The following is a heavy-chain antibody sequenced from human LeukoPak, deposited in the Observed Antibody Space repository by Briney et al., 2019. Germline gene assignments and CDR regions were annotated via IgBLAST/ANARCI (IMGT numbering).Heavy chain of an antibody. D-gene: IGHD2-2*01. J-gene: IGHJ4*02. CDR2: INPNSGGT. Sequence: ASVKVSCKASGYTFTGYYMHWVRQAPGQGLEWMGWINPNSGGTNYAQKFQCRVTMTRDTSSSTAYMELSRRRSDDTAVYYCARDLRIVVVPAAIFGYWGQGTLVTVSS. V-gene: IGHV1-2*02. CDR1: GYTFTGYY. CDR3: ARDLRIVVVPAAIFGY.